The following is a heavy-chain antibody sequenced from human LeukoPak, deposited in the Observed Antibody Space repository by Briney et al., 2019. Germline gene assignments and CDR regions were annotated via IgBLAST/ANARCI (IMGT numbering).Heavy chain of an antibody. J-gene: IGHJ4*02. Sequence: SETLSLTCTVSGYSISSGYYWVWIRQPPGKGLEWIGSISHSGSTYYNPSLKSRVTISVDTSKNHFSLNLTSVTAADTAGYYCARWNYDSSGYLDYWGQGTLVTVSS. CDR1: GYSISSGYY. CDR2: ISHSGST. V-gene: IGHV4-38-2*02. D-gene: IGHD3-22*01. CDR3: ARWNYDSSGYLDY.